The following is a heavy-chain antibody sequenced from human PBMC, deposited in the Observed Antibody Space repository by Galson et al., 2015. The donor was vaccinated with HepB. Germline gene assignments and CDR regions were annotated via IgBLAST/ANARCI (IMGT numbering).Heavy chain of an antibody. J-gene: IGHJ6*02. CDR3: ARDRSLYYYDSSGYRIDYYYYGMDV. D-gene: IGHD3-22*01. V-gene: IGHV3-30-3*01. CDR1: GFTFSSYA. Sequence: SLRLSCAASGFTFSSYAMHWVRQAPGKGLEWVAVISYDGSNKYYADSVKGRFTISRDNSKNTLYLQMNSLRAEDTAVYYCARDRSLYYYDSSGYRIDYYYYGMDVWGQGTTVTVSS. CDR2: ISYDGSNK.